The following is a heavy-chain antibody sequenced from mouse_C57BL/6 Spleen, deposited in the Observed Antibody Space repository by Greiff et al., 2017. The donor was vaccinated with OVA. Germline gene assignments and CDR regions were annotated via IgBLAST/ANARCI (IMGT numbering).Heavy chain of an antibody. J-gene: IGHJ4*01. V-gene: IGHV1-50*01. CDR2: IDPSDSYT. CDR1: GYTFTSYW. D-gene: IGHD1-1*02. Sequence: QVQLQQPGAELVKPGASVKLSCKASGYTFTSYWMQWVKQRPGQGLEWIGEIDPSDSYTNYNQKFKGKATLTVDTSSSTAYMQLSSLTSEDSAVYYCARMVRYAMDYWGQGTSVTVSS. CDR3: ARMVRYAMDY.